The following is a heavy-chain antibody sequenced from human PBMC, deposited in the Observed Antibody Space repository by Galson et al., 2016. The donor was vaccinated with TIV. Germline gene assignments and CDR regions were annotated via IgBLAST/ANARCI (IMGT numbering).Heavy chain of an antibody. CDR2: IWDDGRNK. Sequence: SLRLSCAASGFTFSTFAMHWVRQAPGKGLEWVAVIWDDGRNKYYADSVKGRFTISRDNSKNTLYLQLNSLRAEDTALYYCAREFKREDYDYIWGSYGFGFDYGGQGTLVTVSS. V-gene: IGHV3-33*01. CDR1: GFTFSTFA. D-gene: IGHD3-16*01. CDR3: AREFKREDYDYIWGSYGFGFDY. J-gene: IGHJ4*02.